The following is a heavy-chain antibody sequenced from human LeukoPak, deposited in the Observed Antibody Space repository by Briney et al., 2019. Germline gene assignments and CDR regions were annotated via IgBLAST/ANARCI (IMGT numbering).Heavy chain of an antibody. CDR2: INSDGSST. J-gene: IGHJ4*02. CDR3: VRDNYGVDY. V-gene: IGHV3-74*03. Sequence: GGSLRLSCAASGFTFSTYWMQWVRQAPGKGLVWVSHINSDGSSTTYADSVKGRFTTSRDNAKNTLYLQMNSLGAEDTAVYYCVRDNYGVDYWGQGTLVAVSS. CDR1: GFTFSTYW. D-gene: IGHD3-16*01.